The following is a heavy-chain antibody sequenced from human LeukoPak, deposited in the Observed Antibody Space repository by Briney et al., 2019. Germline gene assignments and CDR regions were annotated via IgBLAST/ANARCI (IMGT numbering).Heavy chain of an antibody. CDR1: GFNFNNCT. Sequence: KSGGSLRLSCAASGFNFNNCTFNWVRQAPGKGLEWVSSISSRSTYIYYADSMKGRFTISRDNAKNSLYLQVNSLRAEDTAVYYCARSPGGTYYYYYMDVWGKGTTVTVSS. CDR2: ISSRSTYI. V-gene: IGHV3-21*01. D-gene: IGHD3-10*01. CDR3: ARSPGGTYYYYYMDV. J-gene: IGHJ6*03.